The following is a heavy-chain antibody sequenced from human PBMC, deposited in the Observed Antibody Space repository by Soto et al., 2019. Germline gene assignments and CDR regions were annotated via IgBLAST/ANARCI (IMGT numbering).Heavy chain of an antibody. CDR2: IIPKLGSA. V-gene: IGHV1-69*01. CDR1: GGGNLRDYR. CDR3: ARGGGGYNFGAGY. D-gene: IGHD5-12*01. Sequence: QVQLVQSGAEVKKPGSSVQVSCKASGGGNLRDYRTTWVRQAPGQGLEWMGGIIPKLGSANYAQNFQGRVKINAEQSTSTVYMGIRSLRSEDTAGYYCARGGGGYNFGAGYWGQGTPVNVSS. J-gene: IGHJ4*02.